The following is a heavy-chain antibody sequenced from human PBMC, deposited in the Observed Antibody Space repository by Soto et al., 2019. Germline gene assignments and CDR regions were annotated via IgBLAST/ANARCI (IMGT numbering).Heavy chain of an antibody. CDR1: GGSFSGYY. Sequence: QVQLQQWGAGLLKPSETLSLTCAVYGGSFSGYYWSWIRQPPGKGLEWIGEINHSGSTNYNPSLKSRVTISVVTSKNQFSLKLSSVTAADTAVYYCARGLRGDTAMVTGYYYGMDVWGQGTTVTVSS. CDR2: INHSGST. J-gene: IGHJ6*02. CDR3: ARGLRGDTAMVTGYYYGMDV. D-gene: IGHD5-18*01. V-gene: IGHV4-34*01.